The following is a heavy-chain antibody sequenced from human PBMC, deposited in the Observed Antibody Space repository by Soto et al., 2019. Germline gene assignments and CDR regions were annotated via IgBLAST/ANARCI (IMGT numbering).Heavy chain of an antibody. CDR3: ARDLGGLWFGELLCWFDP. CDR2: INHSGST. J-gene: IGHJ5*02. V-gene: IGHV4-34*01. CDR1: GGSCSGYD. D-gene: IGHD3-10*01. Sequence: PSETLCLRWAVDGGSCSGYDGSWIRQPPGKGLEWIGEINHSGSTNYNPSLKSRVTISVDTSKNQFSLKLSSVTAADTAVYYCARDLGGLWFGELLCWFDPWGQGTLVTVSS.